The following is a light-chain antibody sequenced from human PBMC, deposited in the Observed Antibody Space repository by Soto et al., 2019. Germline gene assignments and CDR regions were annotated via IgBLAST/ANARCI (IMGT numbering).Light chain of an antibody. V-gene: IGLV1-47*01. CDR2: RGN. Sequence: QYVLTQPPSASGTRGQSVNISCAGSTANVGTNYVYWYRHFPGTAPELLIYRGNQRPTGVPDRFSSSKSGASASLAISGLRSDDEGDYYCAVWDDALSGFVLFGGGTKLTVL. CDR3: AVWDDALSGFVL. CDR1: TANVGTNY. J-gene: IGLJ2*01.